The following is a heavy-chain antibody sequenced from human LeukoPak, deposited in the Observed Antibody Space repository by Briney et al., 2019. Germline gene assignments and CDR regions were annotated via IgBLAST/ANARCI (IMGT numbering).Heavy chain of an antibody. CDR2: IYSGGST. CDR1: GFTFSTYS. J-gene: IGHJ4*02. V-gene: IGHV3-53*01. Sequence: PGGFLRLSCAASGFTFSTYSLNWVRQAPGKGLEWVSVIYSGGSTYYADSVKGRFTISRDNSKNTLYLQMNSLRVEDTAVYYCARVDYWGQGTLVTVSS. CDR3: ARVDY.